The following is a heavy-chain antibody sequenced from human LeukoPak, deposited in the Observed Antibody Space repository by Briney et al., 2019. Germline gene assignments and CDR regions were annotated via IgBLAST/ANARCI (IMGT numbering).Heavy chain of an antibody. CDR2: IYHSGST. Sequence: ASETLSLTCAVSGGSISSSNWWSWVRQPPGKGLEWIGEIYHSGSTNYNPSLKSRVTISVDKSKNQFSLKLSSVTAADTAVYYCARRYYDSSGYYSPLDYWGQGTLVTVSS. CDR3: ARRYYDSSGYYSPLDY. D-gene: IGHD3-22*01. CDR1: GGSISSSNW. J-gene: IGHJ4*02. V-gene: IGHV4-4*02.